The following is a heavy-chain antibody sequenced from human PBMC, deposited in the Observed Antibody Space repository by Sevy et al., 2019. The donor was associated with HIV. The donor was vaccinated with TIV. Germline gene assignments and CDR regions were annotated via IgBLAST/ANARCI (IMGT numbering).Heavy chain of an antibody. CDR2: IYYSGNT. J-gene: IGHJ4*02. CDR1: GGSISSSNYY. D-gene: IGHD4-17*01. V-gene: IGHV4-39*01. CDR3: ARPNYGDYYYFDY. Sequence: SDTLSLTCSVSGGSISSSNYYWGWIRQPPGKGLEWIGSIYYSGNTYYNLSLKSRVTISVDTSKNQFSLKLTPVTAADTAVYYCARPNYGDYYYFDYWGRGTLVTVSS.